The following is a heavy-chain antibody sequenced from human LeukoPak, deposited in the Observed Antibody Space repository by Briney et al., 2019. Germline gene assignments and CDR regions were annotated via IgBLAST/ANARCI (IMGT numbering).Heavy chain of an antibody. D-gene: IGHD3-22*01. V-gene: IGHV1-58*01. CDR3: AAGGYDSSGYYWENFDY. CDR1: GSTFTSSA. Sequence: SVKVSCKASGSTFTSSAVQWVRQARGQRLEWIGWIVVGSGNTNYAQKFQERVTITRDMSTSTAYMELSSLRSEDTAVYYCAAGGYDSSGYYWENFDYWGQGTLVTVSS. CDR2: IVVGSGNT. J-gene: IGHJ4*02.